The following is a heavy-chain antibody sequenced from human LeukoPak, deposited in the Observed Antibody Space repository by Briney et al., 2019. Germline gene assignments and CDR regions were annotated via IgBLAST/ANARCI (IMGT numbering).Heavy chain of an antibody. CDR2: ISYDGSNK. CDR1: GFTFSSYA. CDR3: AKERQQLVYASFDY. Sequence: GGSLRLSCAASGFTFSSYAMHWVRQAPGKGLEWVAVISYDGSNKYYADSVKGRFTISRDNSKNTLYLQMNSLRAEDTAVYYCAKERQQLVYASFDYWGQGTLVTVSS. J-gene: IGHJ4*02. V-gene: IGHV3-30*04. D-gene: IGHD6-13*01.